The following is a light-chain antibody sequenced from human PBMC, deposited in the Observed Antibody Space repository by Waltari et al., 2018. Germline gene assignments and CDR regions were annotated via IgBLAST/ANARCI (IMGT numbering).Light chain of an antibody. CDR1: HSLLQSNGYNY. Sequence: EIVFTQSALTLAVTPGEPASISCRASHSLLQSNGYNYLDWYLQKPGQSPRFLIYLRSNRAAGVPDRFRGSGSGTALKLKISRVEDDDVGVYYCMQALQTPLTFGGGTKVEIQ. J-gene: IGKJ4*01. CDR2: LRS. V-gene: IGKV2-28*01. CDR3: MQALQTPLT.